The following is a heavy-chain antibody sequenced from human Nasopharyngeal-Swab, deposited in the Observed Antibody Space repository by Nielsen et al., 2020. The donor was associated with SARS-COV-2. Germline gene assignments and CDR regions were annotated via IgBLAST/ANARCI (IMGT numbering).Heavy chain of an antibody. Sequence: SETLSLTCTVSGGSISSSSYYWGWIRQPPGKGLEWIGSIYYSGSTYYNPSLKSRVTISVDTSKNQFSLKLSSVTAADTAVYYCVRRGVVVRGGYYFDYWGQGTLVTVSS. CDR3: VRRGVVVRGGYYFDY. CDR1: GGSISSSSYY. D-gene: IGHD2-15*01. J-gene: IGHJ4*02. CDR2: IYYSGST. V-gene: IGHV4-39*01.